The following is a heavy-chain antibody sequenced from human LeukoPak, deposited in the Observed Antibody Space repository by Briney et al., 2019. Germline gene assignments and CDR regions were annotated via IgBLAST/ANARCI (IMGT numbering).Heavy chain of an antibody. CDR3: ARAYDSSGYGRVPGAFDI. CDR2: IYYSGST. D-gene: IGHD3-22*01. CDR1: GGSISSYY. J-gene: IGHJ3*02. Sequence: SETLSLTCTVSGGSISSYYWSWIRQPPGKGLEWIGYIYYSGSTNYNPSLKSRVTISVDTSKNQFSLKLSSVTAADTAVYYCARAYDSSGYGRVPGAFDIWGQGTMVTVSS. V-gene: IGHV4-59*01.